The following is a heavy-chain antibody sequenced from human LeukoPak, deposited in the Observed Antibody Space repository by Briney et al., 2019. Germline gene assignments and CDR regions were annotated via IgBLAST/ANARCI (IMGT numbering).Heavy chain of an antibody. CDR1: GFTPSNNW. Sequence: RGSLRLSCAASGFTPSNNWMIWVRQTPGKDVQWVANIKQDGSEKHYVDSVQGRFTISRDNAKNSLYLQMNSLRVEDTAVYYCVRGGDTSFRAFDIWGRGTMVTVSS. V-gene: IGHV3-7*01. CDR2: IKQDGSEK. J-gene: IGHJ3*02. CDR3: VRGGDTSFRAFDI. D-gene: IGHD2-2*01.